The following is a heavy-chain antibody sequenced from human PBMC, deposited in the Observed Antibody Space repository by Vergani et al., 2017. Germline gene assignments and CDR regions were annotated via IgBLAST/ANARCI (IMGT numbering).Heavy chain of an antibody. CDR3: ARHRGSGGVFPSSYFYGMDV. CDR2: IHHSGDT. V-gene: IGHV4-38-2*01. D-gene: IGHD3-10*01. J-gene: IGHJ6*02. Sequence: QVQLQESGPGLVKPSETLTLTCDVSDSSIMTNPYWGWFRQSPGKGLEWIGCIHHSGDTHYNSYLKSRVPISMVSSSKFSLSLTSETAADTAIYYCARHRGSGGVFPSSYFYGMDVLGHGTAVTVS. CDR1: DSSIMTNPY.